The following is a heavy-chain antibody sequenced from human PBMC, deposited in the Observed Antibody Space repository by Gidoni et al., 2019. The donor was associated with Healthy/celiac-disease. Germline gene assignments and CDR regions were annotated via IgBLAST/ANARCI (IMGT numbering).Heavy chain of an antibody. Sequence: QVQLQQWGAGLLKPSETLSLTCAVYGGSFSGYYWSWIRQPPGKGLEWIGEINHSGSTNYNPSLKSRVTISVDTSKNQFSLKLSSVTAADTAVYYCARGKGLRWFPPFDYWGQGTLVTVSS. J-gene: IGHJ4*02. D-gene: IGHD4-17*01. CDR2: INHSGST. V-gene: IGHV4-34*01. CDR1: GGSFSGYY. CDR3: ARGKGLRWFPPFDY.